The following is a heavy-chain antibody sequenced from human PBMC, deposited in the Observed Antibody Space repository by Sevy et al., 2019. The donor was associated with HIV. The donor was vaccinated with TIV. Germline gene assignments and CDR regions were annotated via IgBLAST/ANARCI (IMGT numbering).Heavy chain of an antibody. V-gene: IGHV3-7*01. D-gene: IGHD2-15*01. CDR1: GFTFSDSW. J-gene: IGHJ4*02. CDR2: INQARSDK. Sequence: GGSQRLSCAASGFTFSDSWMTWVRQGPGKGLEWVANINQARSDKYYVDSVRGRFTISRDNAKNSLYLQMNSLRVEDTALYYCAGGGLLSRYWGQGSLVTVSS. CDR3: AGGGLLSRY.